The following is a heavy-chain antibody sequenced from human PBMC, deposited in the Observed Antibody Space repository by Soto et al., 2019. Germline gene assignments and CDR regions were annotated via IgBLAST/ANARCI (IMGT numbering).Heavy chain of an antibody. Sequence: SETLSLTCTVSGGSISSSDYFWTWIREPPGKGLEWLGYMFHTGTTYSNPSLKSRLIMSIHTSKNQFSLRLTSVTAADSAVYYGARGSKSNFECPIVWGQGTLVTVSS. D-gene: IGHD1-1*01. CDR2: MFHTGTT. CDR1: GGSISSSDYF. V-gene: IGHV4-30-4*01. CDR3: ARGSKSNFECPIV. J-gene: IGHJ4*02.